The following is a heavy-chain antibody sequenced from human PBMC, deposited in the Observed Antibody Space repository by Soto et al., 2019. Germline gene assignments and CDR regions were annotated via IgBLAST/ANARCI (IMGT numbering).Heavy chain of an antibody. J-gene: IGHJ3*02. CDR2: IYHSGNT. CDR1: GGSISSGGYY. D-gene: IGHD6-6*01. V-gene: IGHV4-31*03. CDR3: ARVGISSSDAFDI. Sequence: SETLSLTCSVSGGSISSGGYYWSWIRQLPGKDLEWIGYIYHSGNTYYNSSLKSRLTISVDTSKDQFSLKLTSVTAADTAVYYCARVGISSSDAFDIWGQGTMVTVSS.